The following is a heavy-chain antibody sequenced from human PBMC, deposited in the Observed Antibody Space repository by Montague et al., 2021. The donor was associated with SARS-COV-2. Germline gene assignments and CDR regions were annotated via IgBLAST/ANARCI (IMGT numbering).Heavy chain of an antibody. CDR1: GGSISSGGYY. CDR3: ARHSGDYTIFGVVIYYMDV. J-gene: IGHJ6*03. CDR2: IYYSGST. D-gene: IGHD3-3*01. V-gene: IGHV4-39*01. Sequence: SETLSLTCTVSGGSISSGGYYWSWIRQHPGKGLEWIGSIYYSGSTYYNPSLKSRVTISVDTSKNQFSLKLSSVTAADTAVFYCARHSGDYTIFGVVIYYMDVWGKGTTVTVSS.